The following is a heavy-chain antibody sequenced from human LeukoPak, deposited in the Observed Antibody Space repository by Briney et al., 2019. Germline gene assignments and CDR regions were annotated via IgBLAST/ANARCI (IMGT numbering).Heavy chain of an antibody. Sequence: GESLKISCATSGFTFSSYTMIWVRQAPGKGLEWVSIIGASGGDIHYADSVKGRFSISRDNPKNTLTLQMNSLRVDDTAVYYCARDPNWGSGYWGQGTLVTVSS. CDR1: GFTFSSYT. J-gene: IGHJ4*02. V-gene: IGHV3-23*01. D-gene: IGHD7-27*01. CDR2: IGASGGDI. CDR3: ARDPNWGSGY.